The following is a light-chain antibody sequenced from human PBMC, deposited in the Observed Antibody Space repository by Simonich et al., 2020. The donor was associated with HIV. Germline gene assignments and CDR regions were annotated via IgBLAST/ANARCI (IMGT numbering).Light chain of an antibody. CDR1: QSVTSY. CDR2: DAS. J-gene: IGKJ1*01. CDR3: QQRSHWPT. Sequence: EIELTQSPATLSLSPGERATLSCRASQSVTSYLAWYQHKPGQAPRLLIYDASNRATGIPARFSGSGSGTDFTLTISSLEPEDFAIYYCQQRSHWPTFGQGTKVEIK. V-gene: IGKV3-11*01.